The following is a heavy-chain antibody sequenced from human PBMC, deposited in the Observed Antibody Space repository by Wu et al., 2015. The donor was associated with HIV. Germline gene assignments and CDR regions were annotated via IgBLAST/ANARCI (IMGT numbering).Heavy chain of an antibody. CDR3: ATPEGHYDILTGFSYFYYGMDV. Sequence: QVQLVQSGAEVKKPGSSVKVSCQASGGTFSRSAINWVRQAPGQGLEWMGRIIPLFNTTNYAQKFQARVTITADLSTSTAYMELISLISEDTAIYYCATPEGHYDILTGFSYFYYGMDVWGQGTTVTVSS. D-gene: IGHD3-9*01. V-gene: IGHV1-69*13. J-gene: IGHJ6*02. CDR2: IIPLFNTT. CDR1: GGTFSRSA.